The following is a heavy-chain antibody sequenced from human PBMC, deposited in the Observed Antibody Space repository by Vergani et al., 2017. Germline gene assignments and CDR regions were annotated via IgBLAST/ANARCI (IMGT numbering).Heavy chain of an antibody. CDR3: AKDQPIVVVPAAIGDGMDV. J-gene: IGHJ6*02. D-gene: IGHD2-2*01. CDR2: ISASGAPT. CDR1: GFIFSTYA. Sequence: EVQLLESGGDLVQPGGSLRLSCTASGFIFSTYAMSWVRQAPGKGLEWVSGISASGAPTYYADSVKGRVTISRDNSKNSLYLQMSSLRAEDTAVYYCAKDQPIVVVPAAIGDGMDVWGQGTTVTVSS. V-gene: IGHV3-23*01.